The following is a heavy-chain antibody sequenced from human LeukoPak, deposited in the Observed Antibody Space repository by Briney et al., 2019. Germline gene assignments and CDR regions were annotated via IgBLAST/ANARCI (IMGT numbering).Heavy chain of an antibody. CDR2: ISYSGGT. J-gene: IGHJ4*02. Sequence: ASETLSLTCAVSGGSITSSKYFWGWIRQPPGKELELIGIISYSGGTDYNPSLKSRVTISTDTSKNQFSLKLTSVTAADTAVYYCAGLGVMVLVYQFEYWGRGTPVTVSS. CDR3: AGLGVMVLVYQFEY. CDR1: GGSITSSKYF. D-gene: IGHD2-8*01. V-gene: IGHV4-39*07.